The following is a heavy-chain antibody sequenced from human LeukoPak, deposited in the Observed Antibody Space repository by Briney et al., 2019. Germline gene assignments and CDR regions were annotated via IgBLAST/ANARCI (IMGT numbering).Heavy chain of an antibody. CDR2: ISYDGSNK. CDR3: AKDFEGFCGGDCYSMDF. J-gene: IGHJ4*02. V-gene: IGHV3-30*18. D-gene: IGHD2-21*02. Sequence: PGGSLRLSCAASGFTFNNYVMHWVRQAPGKGLEWVALISYDGSNKYYADSVRGRFTISRDNSKNTPYLQMNSLRPEDTAVYYCAKDFEGFCGGDCYSMDFWGQGTLATVSS. CDR1: GFTFNNYV.